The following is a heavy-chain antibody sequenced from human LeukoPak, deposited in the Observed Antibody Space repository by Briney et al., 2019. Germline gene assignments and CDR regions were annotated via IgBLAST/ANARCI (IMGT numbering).Heavy chain of an antibody. CDR3: ARGDYYYYYYMDV. V-gene: IGHV1-2*02. CDR2: INPNSGGT. Sequence: ASVKVSCKASGYTFTVYYLHWVRHAPGQGLEWMGWINPNSGGTNYAQKFQGRVTMTRDTSISTAYMKLSRLRSDDTAVYYCARGDYYYYYYMDVWGKGTTVTVSS. J-gene: IGHJ6*03. CDR1: GYTFTVYY.